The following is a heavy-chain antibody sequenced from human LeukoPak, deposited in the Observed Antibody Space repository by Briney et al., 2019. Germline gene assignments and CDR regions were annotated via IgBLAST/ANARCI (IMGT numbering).Heavy chain of an antibody. Sequence: GSVKVSCKASGYTFIDYGITWVRQAPGQGLEWMGWISPYNGNTNYAQKLQDRFTMTTEASTSTAYMELRSLRSDDTAVYYCARSFSYSDSGSKREDLGTFDYWGQGTLVTVSS. CDR2: ISPYNGNT. CDR3: ARSFSYSDSGSKREDLGTFDY. CDR1: GYTFIDYG. D-gene: IGHD3-10*01. J-gene: IGHJ4*02. V-gene: IGHV1-18*01.